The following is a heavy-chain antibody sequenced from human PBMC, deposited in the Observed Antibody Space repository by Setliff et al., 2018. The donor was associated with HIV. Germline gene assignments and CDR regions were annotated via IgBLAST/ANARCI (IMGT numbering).Heavy chain of an antibody. V-gene: IGHV3-30*03. J-gene: IGHJ6*03. D-gene: IGHD1-1*01. CDR1: RLSFSTFW. Sequence: GGSLRLSCATSRLSFSTFWMTWVRQAPGKGLEWVAVISYDGSNKYHADSVKGRFTISRDNSKNTLYLQMSSLRAEDTAVYYCARPPPKLPSYYMDVWGKGTTVTVSS. CDR2: ISYDGSNK. CDR3: ARPPPKLPSYYMDV.